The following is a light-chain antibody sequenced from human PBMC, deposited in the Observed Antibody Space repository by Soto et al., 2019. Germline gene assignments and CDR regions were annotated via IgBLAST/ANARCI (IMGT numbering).Light chain of an antibody. CDR2: EVT. V-gene: IGLV2-14*01. J-gene: IGLJ1*01. CDR3: SSYTGSTTYV. CDR1: SSDVGGYNH. Sequence: QSVLTQPASVSGSPGQSITIPCTGTSSDVGGYNHVSWYQQHPGKVPKLMIYEVTNRPSGVSNRFSGSKSGNTASLTISGLQAEDEADYYCSSYTGSTTYVFGTGTKLTVL.